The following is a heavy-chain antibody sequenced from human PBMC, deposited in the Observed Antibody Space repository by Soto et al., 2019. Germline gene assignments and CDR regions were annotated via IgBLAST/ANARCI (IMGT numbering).Heavy chain of an antibody. Sequence: QVQLVESGRGLVKPGGSLRLSCAASGFTFSDYYMSWIRQAPGKGLEWVSYISSSGSTIYYADSVKGRFIISRDNAKNSLYLQMNSLRAEDTAVYYCARPPWDIVVVPAAPEWFDPWGQGTLVTVSS. CDR3: ARPPWDIVVVPAAPEWFDP. V-gene: IGHV3-11*01. CDR1: GFTFSDYY. J-gene: IGHJ5*02. CDR2: ISSSGSTI. D-gene: IGHD2-2*01.